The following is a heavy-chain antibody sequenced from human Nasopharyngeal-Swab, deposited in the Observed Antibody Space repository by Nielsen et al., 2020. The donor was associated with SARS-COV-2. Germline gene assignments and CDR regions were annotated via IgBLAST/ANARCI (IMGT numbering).Heavy chain of an antibody. CDR2: LSYDGSNK. D-gene: IGHD1-26*01. V-gene: IGHV3-30-3*01. Sequence: GESLKISCAASGFTFSSYAMHWVRQAPGKGLEWVAVLSYDGSNKYYADSVKGRFTISRDNSKNTLYLQMNSLRAEDTAVYYCARSLGGSYYSGLDYWGQGTLVTVSS. J-gene: IGHJ4*02. CDR1: GFTFSSYA. CDR3: ARSLGGSYYSGLDY.